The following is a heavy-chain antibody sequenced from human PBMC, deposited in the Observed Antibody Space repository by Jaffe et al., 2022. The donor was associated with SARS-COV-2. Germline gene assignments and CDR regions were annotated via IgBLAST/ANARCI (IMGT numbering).Heavy chain of an antibody. D-gene: IGHD3-22*01. Sequence: EVQLLESGGGLVQPGGSLRLSCAASGFTFSSYAMSWVRQAPGKGLEWVSAISGSGGSTYYADSVKGRFTISRDNSKNTLYLQMNSLRAEDTAVYYCAKSGVYDSSGPLYYYYGMDVWGQGTTVTVSS. CDR1: GFTFSSYA. CDR2: ISGSGGST. J-gene: IGHJ6*02. V-gene: IGHV3-23*01. CDR3: AKSGVYDSSGPLYYYYGMDV.